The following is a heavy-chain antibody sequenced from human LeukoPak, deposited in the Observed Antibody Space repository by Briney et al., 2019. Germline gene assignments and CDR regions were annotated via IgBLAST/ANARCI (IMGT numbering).Heavy chain of an antibody. CDR3: ARGCYDRSGYLSD. D-gene: IGHD3-22*01. J-gene: IGHJ4*02. CDR1: GFTFSSYG. CDR2: IWYDGSNK. V-gene: IGHV3-33*01. Sequence: GGALRLSCAASGFTFSSYGMHWVRQAPGKGLEWVAVIWYDGSNKYYADSVKGRFTISRDNSKNTLYLQMNSLRAEDTAVYYCARGCYDRSGYLSDWGQGTLVTVSS.